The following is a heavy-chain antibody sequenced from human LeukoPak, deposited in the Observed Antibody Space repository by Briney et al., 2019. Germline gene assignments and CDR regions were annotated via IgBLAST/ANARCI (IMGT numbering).Heavy chain of an antibody. CDR1: GFTFSSYW. CDR2: IRFDGSNE. Sequence: TGGSLRLSCAASGFTFSSYWMSWVRQAPGKGLEGVAFIRFDGSNEYYADSVKGQFTISRDNSKNTVFLQMKSLRAEDTAVYYCARAEGSGHFDYWGQGTLVTVSS. CDR3: ARAEGSGHFDY. V-gene: IGHV3-30*02. J-gene: IGHJ4*02. D-gene: IGHD3-10*01.